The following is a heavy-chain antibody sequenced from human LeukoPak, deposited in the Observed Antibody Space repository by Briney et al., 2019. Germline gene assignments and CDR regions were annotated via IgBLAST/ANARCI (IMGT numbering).Heavy chain of an antibody. CDR1: GASISSYC. CDR3: ARNLITLVRGVIRDNWLDP. V-gene: IGHV4-59*03. D-gene: IGHD3-10*01. J-gene: IGHJ5*02. Sequence: SETLSLTCTVSGASISSYCWSWVRQPPGKGLEWIGYFHYSGNTNYNPFLKSRATISVDTSRNQLSLKLSTVTAADTAVYYCARNLITLVRGVIRDNWLDPWGQGTLVTVSS. CDR2: FHYSGNT.